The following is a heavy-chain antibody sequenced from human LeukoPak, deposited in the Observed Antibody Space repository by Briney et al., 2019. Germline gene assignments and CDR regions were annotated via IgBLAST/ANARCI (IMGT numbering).Heavy chain of an antibody. CDR2: IYHSGST. V-gene: IGHV4-4*02. CDR3: ARGAYDILTGYYANWFDP. D-gene: IGHD3-9*01. Sequence: SGTLPLTCAVSGGSISSSNWWSWVRQPPGKGLEWIGEIYHSGSTNYNPSLKSRVTISVDKSKNQFSLKLSSVTAADTAVYYCARGAYDILTGYYANWFDPWGREPWSPSPQ. CDR1: GGSISSSNW. J-gene: IGHJ5*02.